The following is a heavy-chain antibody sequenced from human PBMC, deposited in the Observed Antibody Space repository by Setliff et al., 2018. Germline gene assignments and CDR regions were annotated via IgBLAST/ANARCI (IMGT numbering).Heavy chain of an antibody. Sequence: SVKVSCKASGGSFSNYAIIWVRQAPGQGPEWMGGIIPIYGSTNNAEKFQGRVTFSADESMSTVYMELSSLTSADTALYYCARDALYDSNDRNSYYGNWLDIWGQGTMVTVSS. J-gene: IGHJ5*02. D-gene: IGHD3-22*01. CDR3: ARDALYDSNDRNSYYGNWLDI. CDR2: IIPIYGST. CDR1: GGSFSNYA. V-gene: IGHV1-69*13.